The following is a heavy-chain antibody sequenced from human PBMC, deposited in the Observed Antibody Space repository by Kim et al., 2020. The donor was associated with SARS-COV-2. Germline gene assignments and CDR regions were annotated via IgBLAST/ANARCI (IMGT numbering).Heavy chain of an antibody. V-gene: IGHV3-7*03. Sequence: GGSLRLSCAASGFTFSSYWMSWVRQAPGKGLEWVANIKQDGSEKYYVDSVKGRFTISRDNAKNSLYLQMNSLRAEDTAVYYCARDRRLRRPRNYYYYYGMDVWGQGTTVTVSS. CDR3: ARDRRLRRPRNYYYYYGMDV. CDR1: GFTFSSYW. CDR2: IKQDGSEK. D-gene: IGHD6-6*01. J-gene: IGHJ6*02.